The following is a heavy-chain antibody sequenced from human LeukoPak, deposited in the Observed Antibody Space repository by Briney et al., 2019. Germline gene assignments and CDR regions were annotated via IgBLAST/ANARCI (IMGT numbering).Heavy chain of an antibody. V-gene: IGHV3-9*01. CDR3: AKVGSSGYFDY. Sequence: GGSLRLSCAASGFTFDDYAMHWVRQAPGKGLEWVSGISWNSGSIGYADSVKGGFTISRDNAKNSLYRQMYSLRAQDTALYYCAKVGSSGYFDYWGQGTLVTVSS. CDR1: GFTFDDYA. CDR2: ISWNSGSI. J-gene: IGHJ4*02. D-gene: IGHD3-22*01.